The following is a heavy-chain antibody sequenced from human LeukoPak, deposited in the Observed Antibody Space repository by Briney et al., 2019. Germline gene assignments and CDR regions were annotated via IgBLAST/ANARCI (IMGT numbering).Heavy chain of an antibody. CDR1: GGSFSGYY. CDR3: ARARVVHLFYYNGMDV. V-gene: IGHV4-34*01. D-gene: IGHD2-8*01. CDR2: INHSGST. Sequence: SETLSLTCAVYGGSFSGYYWSWIRQPPGNGLEWIGEINHSGSTNYNPSLKSRVTISVDTSKNQFSLKLSSVTAADTAVYYCARARVVHLFYYNGMDVWGQGTTVTVSS. J-gene: IGHJ6*02.